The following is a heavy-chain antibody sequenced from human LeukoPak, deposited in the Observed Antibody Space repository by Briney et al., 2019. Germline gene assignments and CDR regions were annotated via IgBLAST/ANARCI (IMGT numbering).Heavy chain of an antibody. V-gene: IGHV3-7*04. J-gene: IGHJ4*02. Sequence: PGGSLRLSCAASGFSFSNYWMTWVRQAPGKGLEWVANIKQDGTEKYYVDSVKGRFTNSRDNAKNSVYLQMNSLRTEDTAVFYCARASSGWYYVFWGQGTLVTVSS. D-gene: IGHD6-19*01. CDR1: GFSFSNYW. CDR2: IKQDGTEK. CDR3: ARASSGWYYVF.